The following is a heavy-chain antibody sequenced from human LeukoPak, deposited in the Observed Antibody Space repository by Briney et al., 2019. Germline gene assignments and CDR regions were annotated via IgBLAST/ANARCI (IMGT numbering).Heavy chain of an antibody. CDR3: ARIYDSSGYYGY. CDR2: INPSGASGGST. CDR1: GYTFTSYY. J-gene: IGHJ4*02. Sequence: EASVKVSCKASGYTFTSYYSHWVRQAPGQGLEWMGIINPSGASGGSTNYAQKFQGRINMTRDTSTSTVYMELSSLRSEDTAVYYCARIYDSSGYYGYWGQGTLVTVSS. D-gene: IGHD3-22*01. V-gene: IGHV1-46*01.